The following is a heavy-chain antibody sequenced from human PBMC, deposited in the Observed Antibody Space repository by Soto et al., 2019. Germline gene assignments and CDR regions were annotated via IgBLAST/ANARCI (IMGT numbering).Heavy chain of an antibody. D-gene: IGHD5-12*01. CDR1: GGTFSDLT. V-gene: IGHV1-69*13. CDR3: ARNGTQSGYAYGMDV. CDR2: IIPIFDTA. Sequence: GASVKVSCKASGGTFSDLTINWVRQAPGQRLEWMGGIIPIFDTANYAEKFQGSVTITADESTSTSFMEVSSLRSEDTAVYYCARNGTQSGYAYGMDVWGQGTIATVSS. J-gene: IGHJ6*02.